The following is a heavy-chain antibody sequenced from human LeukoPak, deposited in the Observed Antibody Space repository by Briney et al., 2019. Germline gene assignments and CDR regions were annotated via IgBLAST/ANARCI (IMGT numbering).Heavy chain of an antibody. CDR3: ARAVAGTRGAFDI. CDR2: IYNSGSI. D-gene: IGHD6-19*01. J-gene: IGHJ3*02. Sequence: PSETLSLTCTVSGGSISSYYWSWTRQPPGKGLEWIGFIYNSGSINYNPSLKSRVTISVDTSKNQFSLKLSSVTAADAAVYFCARAVAGTRGAFDIWGQGTMVTVSS. CDR1: GGSISSYY. V-gene: IGHV4-59*01.